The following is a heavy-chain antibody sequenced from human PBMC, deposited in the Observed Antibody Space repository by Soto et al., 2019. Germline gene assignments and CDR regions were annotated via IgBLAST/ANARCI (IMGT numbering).Heavy chain of an antibody. CDR3: ARDRVVVVAATPGNYYYYGMDV. V-gene: IGHV4-61*01. CDR1: GGSVSSGSYY. J-gene: IGHJ6*02. CDR2: IYYSGST. Sequence: PSETLSLTCTVSGGSVSSGSYYWSWIRQPPGKGLEWIGYIYYSGSTNYNPSLKSRVTISVDTSKNQFSLKLSSVTAADTAVYYCARDRVVVVAATPGNYYYYGMDVWGQGTTVTVSS. D-gene: IGHD2-15*01.